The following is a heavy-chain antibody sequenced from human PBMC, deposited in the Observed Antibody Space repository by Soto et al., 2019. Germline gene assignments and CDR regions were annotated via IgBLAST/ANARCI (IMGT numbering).Heavy chain of an antibody. Sequence: SETLSLTCTVSGGSISSGGYYWSWIRQHPGKGLEWIGYIYYSGSTYYNPSLKSRVTISVDTSKNQFSLKLSSVTAADTAVYYCARVKPDSSGYRYYFDYWGQGTLVTVSS. D-gene: IGHD3-22*01. CDR2: IYYSGST. CDR1: GGSISSGGYY. CDR3: ARVKPDSSGYRYYFDY. J-gene: IGHJ4*02. V-gene: IGHV4-31*03.